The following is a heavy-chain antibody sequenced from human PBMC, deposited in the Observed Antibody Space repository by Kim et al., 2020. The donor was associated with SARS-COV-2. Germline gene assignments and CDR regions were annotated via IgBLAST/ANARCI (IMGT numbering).Heavy chain of an antibody. V-gene: IGHV3-15*01. D-gene: IGHD3-10*01. Sequence: PVKGRFTISRDDSKNTLYLQMNSLKTEDTAVYYCTTGFGVRGVKTYYFDYWGQGTLVTVSS. J-gene: IGHJ4*02. CDR3: TTGFGVRGVKTYYFDY.